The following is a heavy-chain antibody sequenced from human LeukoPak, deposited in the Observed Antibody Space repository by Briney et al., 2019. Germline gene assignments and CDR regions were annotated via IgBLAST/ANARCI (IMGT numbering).Heavy chain of an antibody. CDR3: ARHRTFFDY. V-gene: IGHV4-39*01. CDR1: GGSISSSSYY. Sequence: SETLSLTCTVSGGSISSSSYYWSWIRQPPGKGLEWIGSIYYSGSTYYNPSLKSRVTISVDTSKNQFSLKLSSVTAADTAVYYCARHRTFFDYWGQGTLVTVSS. CDR2: IYYSGST. J-gene: IGHJ4*02.